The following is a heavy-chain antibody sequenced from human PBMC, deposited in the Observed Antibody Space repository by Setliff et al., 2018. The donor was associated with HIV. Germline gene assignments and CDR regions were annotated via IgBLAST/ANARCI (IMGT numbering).Heavy chain of an antibody. V-gene: IGHV4-4*09. CDR1: SASISNYH. D-gene: IGHD2-2*01. CDR3: AIGDEYPGVFQS. Sequence: SETLSLTCAVSSASISNYHWSWIRQTPGKGREWIGSIYTSGTTNYNPSLEGRITTSVDLSKNHFSLNLHAVTAADTAVYYCAIGDEYPGVFQSWGQGKVVTVSS. J-gene: IGHJ5*02. CDR2: IYTSGTT.